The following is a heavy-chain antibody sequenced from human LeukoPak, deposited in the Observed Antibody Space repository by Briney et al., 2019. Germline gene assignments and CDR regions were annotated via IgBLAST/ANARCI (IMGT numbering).Heavy chain of an antibody. CDR2: MNPNSGNT. V-gene: IGHV1-8*01. CDR3: ARGDIVVGPTGY. D-gene: IGHD2-21*01. Sequence: ASVKVSCKASGYTFTSYDINWVRQATGQGLEWMGWMNPNSGNTGYAQKFQGRVTMTRNTSISTAYMELSSLRSEDTAVYYCARGDIVVGPTGYWGQGTLVTVSS. CDR1: GYTFTSYD. J-gene: IGHJ4*02.